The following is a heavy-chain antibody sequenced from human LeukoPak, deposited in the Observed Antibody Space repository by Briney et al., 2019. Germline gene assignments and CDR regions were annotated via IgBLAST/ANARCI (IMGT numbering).Heavy chain of an antibody. CDR3: ATFETSGGYCSGGSCYIY. CDR1: GYTLTELS. D-gene: IGHD2-15*01. V-gene: IGHV1-24*01. J-gene: IGHJ4*02. CDR2: FDPEDGET. Sequence: VASVKVSCKVSGYTLTELSMHWVRQAPGKGLEWMGGFDPEDGETIYAQKFQGRVTMTEDTSTDTAYMELSSQRSEDTAVYYCATFETSGGYCSGGSCYIYWGQGTLVTVSS.